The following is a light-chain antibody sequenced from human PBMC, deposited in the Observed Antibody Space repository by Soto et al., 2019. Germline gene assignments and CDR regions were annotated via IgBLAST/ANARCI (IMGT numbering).Light chain of an antibody. J-gene: IGLJ1*01. Sequence: HSALTQPASVSGSPGQSITISCTGTSSDFGNYNRVSWYQQHPGKVPKLILCEVNKRPSGVSGRFSGSKSGNTASLTISGLQAEDEADYYCCSFTSSNTHVFGTGTKVTVL. CDR1: SSDFGNYNR. CDR2: EVN. CDR3: CSFTSSNTHV. V-gene: IGLV2-23*02.